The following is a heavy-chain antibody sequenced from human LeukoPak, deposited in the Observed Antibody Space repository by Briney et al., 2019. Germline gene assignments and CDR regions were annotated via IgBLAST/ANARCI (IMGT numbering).Heavy chain of an antibody. CDR3: ARGTPCGGDCYSIDY. J-gene: IGHJ4*02. CDR1: GYTFTSHD. Sequence: GASVKVSCKASGYTFTSHDINWVRQATGQGLEWIGWMNPNSGNTGYAQKFQGRVTITRNTSISTAYMELSSLRSEDTAVYYCARGTPCGGDCYSIDYWGQGTLVTVSS. D-gene: IGHD2-21*01. CDR2: MNPNSGNT. V-gene: IGHV1-8*03.